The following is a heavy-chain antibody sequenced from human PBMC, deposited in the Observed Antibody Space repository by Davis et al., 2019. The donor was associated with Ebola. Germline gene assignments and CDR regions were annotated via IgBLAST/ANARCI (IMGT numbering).Heavy chain of an antibody. J-gene: IGHJ4*02. Sequence: GESLKISCRGSGYSFTSYWIGWVRQMPGKGLEWMGIIFPDDSDTRYSPSFQGQVTISADKSISTPYLQWNSLRASDSAMYYCARHWPLRQVRPEHFDSWGQGTLVTVSS. D-gene: IGHD6-6*01. CDR1: GYSFTSYW. V-gene: IGHV5-51*01. CDR3: ARHWPLRQVRPEHFDS. CDR2: IFPDDSDT.